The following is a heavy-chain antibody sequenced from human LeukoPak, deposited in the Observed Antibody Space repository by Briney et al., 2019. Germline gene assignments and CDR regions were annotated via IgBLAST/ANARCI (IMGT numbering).Heavy chain of an antibody. J-gene: IGHJ4*02. Sequence: GGSLRLSCAASGFTFSSYDMSWVRQAPRKGLEWVSAISGSGANTYDADSVKGRFTISRDNSKNTLYLQTNSLRAEDTAVYYCAKDSNRGVWGSYRSYDYWGQGALVTVSS. V-gene: IGHV3-23*01. D-gene: IGHD3-16*01. CDR1: GFTFSSYD. CDR2: ISGSGANT. CDR3: AKDSNRGVWGSYRSYDY.